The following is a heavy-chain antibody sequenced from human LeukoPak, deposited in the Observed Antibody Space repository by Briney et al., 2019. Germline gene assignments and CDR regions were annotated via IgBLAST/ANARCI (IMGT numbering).Heavy chain of an antibody. V-gene: IGHV4-61*02. CDR2: IYISGST. J-gene: IGHJ6*03. D-gene: IGHD6-19*01. CDR1: GGSISSGTYY. Sequence: PSETLSLTCTVSGGSISSGTYYWSWIRQPAGKGLEWIGRIYISGSTNYTPSLKSRVTISLDTSKNQFSLKLSSVTAADTAVYYCARIRGAVAGISYYYYYMDVWGKGTTVTISS. CDR3: ARIRGAVAGISYYYYYMDV.